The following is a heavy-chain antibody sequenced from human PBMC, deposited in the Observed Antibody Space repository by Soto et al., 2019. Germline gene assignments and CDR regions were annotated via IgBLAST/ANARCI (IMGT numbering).Heavy chain of an antibody. CDR2: ILPFFGTA. J-gene: IGHJ3*01. V-gene: IGHV1-69*13. CDR3: ARGHEYGGNSDAFEV. Sequence: QVHLVQSGAEVKKPGSPVKVSCKYSGGTFRTESINWVRQAPGQGLEWMGGILPFFGTADYAPRFQGRVTIIADGATTTAYMELSSLTSQDTAVYFCARGHEYGGNSDAFEVWGQGTMVTVSS. CDR1: GGTFRTES. D-gene: IGHD4-17*01.